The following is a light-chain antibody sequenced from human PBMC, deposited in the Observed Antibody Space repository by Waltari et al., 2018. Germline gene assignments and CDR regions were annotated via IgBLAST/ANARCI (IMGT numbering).Light chain of an antibody. J-gene: IGLJ2*01. CDR3: CSKSTPRSVV. V-gene: IGLV2-23*02. Sequence: QSALTQPASVSGSPGQSITVYCTGSSSDIGTYNLVSWFQQHPGKAPKLLIYEVMQRPSGVSNRFSGSKSGNTASLTVSGLQPEDEAHYYCCSKSTPRSVVFGGGTRVTVL. CDR2: EVM. CDR1: SSDIGTYNL.